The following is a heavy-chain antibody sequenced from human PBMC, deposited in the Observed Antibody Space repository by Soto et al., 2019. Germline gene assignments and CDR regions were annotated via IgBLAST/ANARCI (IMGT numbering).Heavy chain of an antibody. D-gene: IGHD6-13*01. CDR2: MNPNSGNT. CDR1: GYTFTSYD. V-gene: IGHV1-8*01. J-gene: IGHJ4*02. CDR3: ARVISYSSSWDSPLAQCDY. Sequence: ASVKVSCKASGYTFTSYDINWVRQATGQGLEWMGWMNPNSGNTGYAQKFQGRVTMTRNTSISTAYMELSSLRSEDTAVYYCARVISYSSSWDSPLAQCDYWGLGTMVTVSA.